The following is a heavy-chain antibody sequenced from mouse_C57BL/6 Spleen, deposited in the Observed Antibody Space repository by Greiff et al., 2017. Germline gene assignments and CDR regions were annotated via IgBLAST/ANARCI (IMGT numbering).Heavy chain of an antibody. CDR2: IDPSDSYT. CDR3: ARGSANWDDAMDY. Sequence: QVQLQQPGAELVMPGASVKLSCKASGYTFTSYWMHWVKQRPGQGLEWIGEIDPSDSYTNYNQKFKGKSTLTVDKSSSTAYMRLSSLTSEDSAVYNWARGSANWDDAMDYWGQGTSVTVSS. CDR1: GYTFTSYW. J-gene: IGHJ4*01. V-gene: IGHV1-69*01. D-gene: IGHD4-1*01.